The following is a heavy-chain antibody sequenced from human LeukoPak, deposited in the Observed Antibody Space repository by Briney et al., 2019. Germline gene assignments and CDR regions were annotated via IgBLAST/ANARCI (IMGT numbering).Heavy chain of an antibody. CDR1: GASISSSSYF. Sequence: PSETLSLTCTVSGASISSSSYFWGWIRQPPGRGLEWIASIHYSGSTYYNPSLKSRVTLSLDTSKNQFSLNLSSVTAADTAVYNCARRPGGGSIDYWGQGTLVTVSS. J-gene: IGHJ4*02. V-gene: IGHV4-39*01. CDR2: IHYSGST. D-gene: IGHD3-16*01. CDR3: ARRPGGGSIDY.